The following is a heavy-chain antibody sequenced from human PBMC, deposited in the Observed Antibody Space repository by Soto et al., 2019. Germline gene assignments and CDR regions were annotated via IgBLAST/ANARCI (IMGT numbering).Heavy chain of an antibody. CDR3: ARDRGYSGYETRYYFDY. CDR2: INPNSGGT. CDR1: GYTFTGYY. Sequence: QVQLVQSGAEVKKPGASVKVSCKASGYTFTGYYMHWVRQAPGQGLEWMGWINPNSGGTNYAQKFQGWVTMTRDTSISTAYMELSRLRSDDTAVYYCARDRGYSGYETRYYFDYWGQGTLVTVSS. D-gene: IGHD5-12*01. J-gene: IGHJ4*02. V-gene: IGHV1-2*04.